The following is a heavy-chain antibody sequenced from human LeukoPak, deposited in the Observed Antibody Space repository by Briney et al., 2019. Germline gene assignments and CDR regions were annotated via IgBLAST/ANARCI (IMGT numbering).Heavy chain of an antibody. V-gene: IGHV3-21*01. CDR3: ARADYGGNGDFDY. D-gene: IGHD4-23*01. CDR1: GFTFSSYS. J-gene: IGHJ4*02. CDR2: ISSSSSYI. Sequence: PGGSLRLSCAASGFTFSSYSMNWVRQAPGKGLEWVSSISSSSSYIYYADSVKGRFTISRDNAKISLYLQMNSLRAEDTAVYYCARADYGGNGDFDYWGQGTLVTVSS.